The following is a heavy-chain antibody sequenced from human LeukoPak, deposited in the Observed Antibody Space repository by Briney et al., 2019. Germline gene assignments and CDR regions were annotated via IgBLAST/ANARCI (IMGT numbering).Heavy chain of an antibody. J-gene: IGHJ4*02. Sequence: ASVKVSCKASGYTFTGYSMHWVRQAPGQGLEWMGWINPNSGGTNYAQKFQGRVTMTRDTSISTAYMELSRLRADDTAVYYCARCDSGSYYLLGYWGQGTLVTVSS. CDR3: ARCDSGSYYLLGY. D-gene: IGHD1-26*01. CDR1: GYTFTGYS. CDR2: INPNSGGT. V-gene: IGHV1-2*02.